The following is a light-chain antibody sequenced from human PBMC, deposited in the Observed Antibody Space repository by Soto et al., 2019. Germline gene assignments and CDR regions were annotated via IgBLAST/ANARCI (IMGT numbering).Light chain of an antibody. CDR3: QQYDNSFT. CDR1: QSVSTTY. V-gene: IGKV3-20*01. Sequence: VVLTQSPGTLSVSPGERATLSCRASQSVSTTYLAWYQQKPGQAPRLLIFGASNRAIGIPDRFSGSGSGTDFTLTICRLEPEDFAVYYCQQYDNSFTFGPGTKVDIK. CDR2: GAS. J-gene: IGKJ3*01.